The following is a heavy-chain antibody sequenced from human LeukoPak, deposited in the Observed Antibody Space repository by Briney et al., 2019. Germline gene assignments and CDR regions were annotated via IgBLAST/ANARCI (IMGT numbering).Heavy chain of an antibody. CDR3: ARARYETRIWPKSRYDYYHYMDV. Sequence: ASVKVSCKASRGTFSGYAISWVRQAPGQGLEWMGGIIPIFGAANYAQKFQGRVTITADESTSTAYMELSSLRSEDMAVYYCARARYETRIWPKSRYDYYHYMDVWGKGTTVTVSS. V-gene: IGHV1-69*13. CDR2: IIPIFGAA. J-gene: IGHJ6*03. CDR1: RGTFSGYA. D-gene: IGHD3-3*01.